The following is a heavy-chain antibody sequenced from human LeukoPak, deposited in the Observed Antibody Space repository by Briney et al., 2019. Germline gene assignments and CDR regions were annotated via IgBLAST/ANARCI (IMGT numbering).Heavy chain of an antibody. D-gene: IGHD6-25*01. Sequence: SETLSLTCPVSGGSISSYYWSWIRPPPGKGLEWIGYIYYSGSNNYNPSLKSEFTIPVDTSKNQSSLKLSSVTAADTAVYNCARGTRYQRILGRWFDPWGQGTLVTVSS. CDR1: GGSISSYY. V-gene: IGHV4-59*01. CDR2: IYYSGSN. CDR3: ARGTRYQRILGRWFDP. J-gene: IGHJ5*02.